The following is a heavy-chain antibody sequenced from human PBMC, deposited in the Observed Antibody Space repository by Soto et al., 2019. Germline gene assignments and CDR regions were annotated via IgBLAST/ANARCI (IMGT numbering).Heavy chain of an antibody. J-gene: IGHJ4*02. D-gene: IGHD2-21*02. Sequence: PSEPLSPTCTVTADSIGSISYYWLCIPQTPGKGLEWIGSIYYSGSTYNNPSLRSRVSMSIDTSKDQFSLKLKSVTAADTALYFCARQRTSVVTQAYFDVWGPGFLVTGSS. CDR3: ARQRTSVVTQAYFDV. CDR1: ADSIGSISYY. V-gene: IGHV4-39*01. CDR2: IYYSGST.